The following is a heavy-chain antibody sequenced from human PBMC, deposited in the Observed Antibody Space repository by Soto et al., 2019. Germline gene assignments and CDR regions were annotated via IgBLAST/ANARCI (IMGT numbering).Heavy chain of an antibody. Sequence: ASERVSCKASGYTFTSYAMHWVRQAPGQRLEWMGWINAGNGNTKYSQKFQGRVTITRDTSASTAYMELSSLRSEDTAVYYCASRYDSSGFDYWGQGTLVTVSS. CDR1: GYTFTSYA. D-gene: IGHD3-22*01. V-gene: IGHV1-3*01. CDR3: ASRYDSSGFDY. J-gene: IGHJ4*02. CDR2: INAGNGNT.